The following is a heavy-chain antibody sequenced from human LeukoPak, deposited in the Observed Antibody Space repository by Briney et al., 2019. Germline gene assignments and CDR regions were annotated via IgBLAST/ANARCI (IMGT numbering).Heavy chain of an antibody. V-gene: IGHV4-59*12. Sequence: SETLSLTCTVSGGSISSYYWSWIRQPPGKGLEWIGYIYYSGSTNYNPSLKSRVTISVDKSKNQFSLKLSSVTAADTAVYYCARSYSSGWYVCYDYWGQGTLVTVSS. CDR2: IYYSGST. J-gene: IGHJ4*02. D-gene: IGHD6-19*01. CDR1: GGSISSYY. CDR3: ARSYSSGWYVCYDY.